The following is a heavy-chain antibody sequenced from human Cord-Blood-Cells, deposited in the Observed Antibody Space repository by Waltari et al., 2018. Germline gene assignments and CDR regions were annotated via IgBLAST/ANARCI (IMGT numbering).Heavy chain of an antibody. D-gene: IGHD6-13*01. J-gene: IGHJ3*02. V-gene: IGHV4-39*01. CDR1: GGSISSSSYY. Sequence: QLQLQESGPGLVKPSETLSLTCTVSGGSISSSSYYWGWIRQPPGKGLEWIGGIYYSGSTYATPALKGRVTISVDTSKNQFSLKLRSVTAADTAVYYCARRSKVAAAGIYAFDIWGQGTMVTVSS. CDR2: IYYSGST. CDR3: ARRSKVAAAGIYAFDI.